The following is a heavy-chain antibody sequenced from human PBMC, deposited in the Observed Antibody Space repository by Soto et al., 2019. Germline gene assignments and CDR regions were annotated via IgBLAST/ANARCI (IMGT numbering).Heavy chain of an antibody. CDR2: INHSGST. CDR3: ARGRFSYIAAAGTGSYYYYYYMDV. CDR1: GGSFSGYY. D-gene: IGHD6-13*01. J-gene: IGHJ6*03. Sequence: SETLSLTCAVYGGSFSGYYWSWIRQPPGKGLEWIGEINHSGSTNYNPSLKSRVTISVDTSKNQFSLKLSSVTAADTAVYYCARGRFSYIAAAGTGSYYYYYYMDVWGKGTTVTVSS. V-gene: IGHV4-34*01.